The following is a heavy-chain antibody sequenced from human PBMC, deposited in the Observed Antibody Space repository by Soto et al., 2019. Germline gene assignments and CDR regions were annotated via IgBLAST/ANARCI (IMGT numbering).Heavy chain of an antibody. J-gene: IGHJ3*02. CDR1: GFTFSSYA. CDR3: AKDHYGSGKAPYAFDI. Sequence: GGSLRLSCAASGFTFSSYAMSWVRQAPGKGLEWVSAISGSGGSTYYADSVKGRFTISRDNSKNTLYLQMNSLRAEDTAVYYCAKDHYGSGKAPYAFDIWGQGTMVTVSS. V-gene: IGHV3-23*01. CDR2: ISGSGGST. D-gene: IGHD3-10*01.